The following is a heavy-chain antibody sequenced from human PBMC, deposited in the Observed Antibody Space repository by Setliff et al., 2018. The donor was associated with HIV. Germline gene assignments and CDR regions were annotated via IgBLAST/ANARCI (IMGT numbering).Heavy chain of an antibody. J-gene: IGHJ6*02. CDR3: ARGHCSGTNCYGVDYYGMDV. CDR1: GGSISSSNW. V-gene: IGHV4-4*02. D-gene: IGHD2-2*01. CDR2: IYHSEYT. Sequence: PSETLSLTCAVSGGSISSSNWWTWVRQAPGKGLEWIGEIYHSEYTNYNPSLKSRVSMSVDKSKNQFSMQLTSVTAADTAVYYCARGHCSGTNCYGVDYYGMDVWGQGTTVTVSS.